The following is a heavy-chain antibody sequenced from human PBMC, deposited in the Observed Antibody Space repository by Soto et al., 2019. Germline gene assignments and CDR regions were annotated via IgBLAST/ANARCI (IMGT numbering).Heavy chain of an antibody. V-gene: IGHV4-38-2*01. CDR2: IYHSGST. CDR3: ESMDPMVRGVRSYGMEV. Sequence: PAETLSRTLAVSGYSISSCYYWGWIRQPPWKVLEWIGSIYHSGSTYYNPSLKSRVTISVDKSKNQFSLKLSSVTAADTAVYYCESMDPMVRGVRSYGMEVWGQGTTVTVSS. D-gene: IGHD3-10*01. J-gene: IGHJ6*02. CDR1: GYSISSCYY.